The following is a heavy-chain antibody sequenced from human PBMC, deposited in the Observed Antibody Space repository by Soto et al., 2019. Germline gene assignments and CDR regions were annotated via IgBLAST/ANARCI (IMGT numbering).Heavy chain of an antibody. D-gene: IGHD2-15*01. J-gene: IGHJ4*01. CDR2: ILSLESHK. CDR3: ETGIKDTPNRPSFAY. CDR1: GFNFSDCY. V-gene: IGHV3-11*01. Sequence: GGSLRLSCSGFGFNFSDCYMNWIRQSPAKGLECVSSILSLESHKYYSASVMGRFSVSRDNAKRSSFLKMNNLRAEXTGIDFCETGIKDTPNRPSFAYWAPGPQVTVSS.